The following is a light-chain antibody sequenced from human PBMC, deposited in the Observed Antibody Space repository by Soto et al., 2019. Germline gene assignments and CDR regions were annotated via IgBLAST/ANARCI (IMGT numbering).Light chain of an antibody. CDR2: DAS. CDR1: QSVSRS. V-gene: IGKV3-11*01. Sequence: EIVLTQSPATLSLSPVSISTLSCRAGQSVSRSLACYQQKPGQAPRLLIYDASDRATGIPGRFSGSGSGTDFTTTISSLEPEDFAVYYCQQHSNWPPITFGQGTRLEIK. J-gene: IGKJ5*01. CDR3: QQHSNWPPIT.